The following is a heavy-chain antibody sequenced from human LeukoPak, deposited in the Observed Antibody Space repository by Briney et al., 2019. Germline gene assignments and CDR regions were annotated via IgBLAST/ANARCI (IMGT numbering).Heavy chain of an antibody. D-gene: IGHD5-24*01. J-gene: IGHJ6*02. CDR2: IIPIFGTA. CDR3: ARDHGLRGVDYYGMDV. Sequence: ASVKVSCKASGGIFSSYAISWVRQAPGQGLEWMGGIIPIFGTANYAQKFQGRVTITADESTSTAYMELSSLRSEDTAVYYCARDHGLRGVDYYGMDVWGQGTTVTVSS. CDR1: GGIFSSYA. V-gene: IGHV1-69*13.